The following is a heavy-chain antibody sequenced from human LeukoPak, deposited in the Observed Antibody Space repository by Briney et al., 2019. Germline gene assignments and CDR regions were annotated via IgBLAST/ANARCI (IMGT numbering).Heavy chain of an antibody. CDR3: ARVLARYGNLDY. V-gene: IGHV1-2*02. Sequence: ASVKVSCKASGYTFTDCYIHWVRQAPGQGLEWMGWINPNSGGTNYTQKFQGRVTMTRDTSISTAYMELSRLTSDDTAVYYCARVLARYGNLDYWGQGILVTVSS. CDR1: GYTFTDCY. CDR2: INPNSGGT. J-gene: IGHJ4*02. D-gene: IGHD1-14*01.